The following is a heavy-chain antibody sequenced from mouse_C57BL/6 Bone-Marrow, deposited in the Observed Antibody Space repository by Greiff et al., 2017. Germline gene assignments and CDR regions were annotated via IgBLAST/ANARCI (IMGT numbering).Heavy chain of an antibody. CDR3: ASPGFAWFAY. CDR2: ISSGGSST. V-gene: IGHV5-6*01. CDR1: GFTFSSYG. Sequence: EVKLVESGGDLVKPGGSLKLSCAASGFTFSSYGMSWVRQTPDKRLEWVATISSGGSSTYYPDSVKGRFTISRDNAKNTLYLQMSSLKSEDTAMYYCASPGFAWFAYWGQGTLVTVSA. J-gene: IGHJ3*01.